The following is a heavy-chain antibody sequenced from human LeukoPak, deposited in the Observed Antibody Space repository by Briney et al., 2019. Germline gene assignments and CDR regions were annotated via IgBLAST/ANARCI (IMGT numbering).Heavy chain of an antibody. D-gene: IGHD5-12*01. J-gene: IGHJ4*02. CDR1: GYTFTGYY. CDR2: INPNSGGT. Sequence: ASVTVSCKASGYTFTGYYMHWVRQAPGQGLEWMGWINPNSGGTNYAQKFQGWVTMTRDTSISTAYMELSGLRSDDTAVYYCARGVVATPREYYFDYWGQGTLVTVSS. CDR3: ARGVVATPREYYFDY. V-gene: IGHV1-2*04.